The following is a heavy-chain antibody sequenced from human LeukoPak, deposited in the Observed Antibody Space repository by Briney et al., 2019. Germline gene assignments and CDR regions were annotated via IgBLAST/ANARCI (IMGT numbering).Heavy chain of an antibody. Sequence: SGGSLRLSCAASGFTFSDHYMSWIRQAPGKGLEWISYISSGGGTIYYADSVKGRFTISRDNAKDSLYLQMNSLRADHTAAYFCVRSHSGSWSIAAYWGEGTLVSVPS. CDR1: GFTFSDHY. V-gene: IGHV3-11*01. CDR2: ISSGGGTI. CDR3: VRSHSGSWSIAAY. J-gene: IGHJ4*02. D-gene: IGHD6-13*01.